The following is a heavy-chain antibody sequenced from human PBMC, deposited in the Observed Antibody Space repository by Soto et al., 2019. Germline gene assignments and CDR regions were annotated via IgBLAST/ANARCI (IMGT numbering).Heavy chain of an antibody. Sequence: QVQLVQSGAEVKKPGSSVKVSCKASGGTFSSYSINWVRQAPGQGLEWMGEISPIFGTANYAQKFQGRVTITADESTSTAYTELSSLRSEDTAVYYCARDGGRHSGGIDYWGQGNLVTVSS. CDR2: ISPIFGTA. D-gene: IGHD1-26*01. CDR3: ARDGGRHSGGIDY. V-gene: IGHV1-69*01. J-gene: IGHJ4*02. CDR1: GGTFSSYS.